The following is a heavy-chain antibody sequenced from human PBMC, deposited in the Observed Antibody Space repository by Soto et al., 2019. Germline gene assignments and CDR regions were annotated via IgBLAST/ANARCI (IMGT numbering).Heavy chain of an antibody. CDR3: ARLIHYRPGSYDVCFDP. Sequence: SETLSLTCAVSGGSISSGGYSWSWIRQPPGKGLEWIGYLYHSGSTYYNPSLKSRVTISVDRSKNQFSLKLSSVTAADTAVYYCARLIHYRPGSYDVCFDPWGQGTLVTVSS. CDR1: GGSISSGGYS. V-gene: IGHV4-30-2*01. CDR2: LYHSGST. D-gene: IGHD3-10*01. J-gene: IGHJ5*02.